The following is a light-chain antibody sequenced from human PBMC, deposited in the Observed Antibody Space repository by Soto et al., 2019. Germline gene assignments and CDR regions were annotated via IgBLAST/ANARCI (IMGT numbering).Light chain of an antibody. V-gene: IGLV1-40*01. CDR3: QSYDSSLRGSV. CDR1: SSNIGAGYD. Sequence: QAVVTQPPSVSGAPGQRVTISCTGSSSNIGAGYDVHWYQLLPGTAPKLLIYGNTNRPSGVPDRFSGSKSGTSAFLAITGLQAEDEADYYCQSYDSSLRGSVFGGGTKLTVL. CDR2: GNT. J-gene: IGLJ2*01.